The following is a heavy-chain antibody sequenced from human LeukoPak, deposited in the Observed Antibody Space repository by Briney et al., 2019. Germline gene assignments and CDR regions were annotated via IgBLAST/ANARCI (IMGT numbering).Heavy chain of an antibody. CDR1: GYTFTGYY. V-gene: IGHV1-2*02. CDR2: INPNSGGT. D-gene: IGHD5-12*01. Sequence: GASVKVSCKASGYTFTGYYTHCVQQAPGQGLEWMGWINPNSGGTNYAQKLQGRVTMTTDTSTSTAYMELRSLRSDDTAVYYCARVWSIVATIWPDYWGQGTLVTVSS. CDR3: ARVWSIVATIWPDY. J-gene: IGHJ4*02.